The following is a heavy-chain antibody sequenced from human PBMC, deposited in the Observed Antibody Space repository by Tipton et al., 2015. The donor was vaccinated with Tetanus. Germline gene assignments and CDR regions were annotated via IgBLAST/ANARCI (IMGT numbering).Heavy chain of an antibody. V-gene: IGHV3-11*01. D-gene: IGHD6-25*01. J-gene: IGHJ4*02. CDR1: GFTLSDYY. CDR3: ARALIEAGGDYGDY. Sequence: SLRLSCAASGFTLSDYYMSWIRQAPGKGLEWLSYISSSGATINYADSVKGRFTLSRDTAKNSLYLLMDSPRADDTAVYYCARALIEAGGDYGDYWGQGTLVTVSS. CDR2: ISSSGATI.